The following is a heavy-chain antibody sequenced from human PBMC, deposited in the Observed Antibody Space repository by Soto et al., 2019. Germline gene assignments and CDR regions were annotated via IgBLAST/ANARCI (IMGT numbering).Heavy chain of an antibody. D-gene: IGHD2-15*01. J-gene: IGHJ5*02. V-gene: IGHV1-69*13. CDR3: ARAARYCSGGSCYSQSVHWFDP. Sequence: SVKVSCKASGGTFSSYAISWVRQAPGQGLEWMGGIIPIFGTANYAQKFQGRVTITADESTSTAYMELSSLRSEDTAVYYCARAARYCSGGSCYSQSVHWFDPWGQGTLVTVSS. CDR1: GGTFSSYA. CDR2: IIPIFGTA.